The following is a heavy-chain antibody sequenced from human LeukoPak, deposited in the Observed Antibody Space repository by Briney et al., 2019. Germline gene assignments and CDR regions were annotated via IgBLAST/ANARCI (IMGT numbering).Heavy chain of an antibody. J-gene: IGHJ6*03. V-gene: IGHV1-69*05. Sequence: SVKVSCKASGGTFSSYAISWVRQAPGQGLEWMGGIIPIFGTANYAQKFQGRVTMTRDMSTSTVYMELSSLRSEDTAVYYCARGMVRGVGYYHYMDVWGKGTTVTVSS. CDR3: ARGMVRGVGYYHYMDV. CDR1: GGTFSSYA. CDR2: IIPIFGTA. D-gene: IGHD3-10*01.